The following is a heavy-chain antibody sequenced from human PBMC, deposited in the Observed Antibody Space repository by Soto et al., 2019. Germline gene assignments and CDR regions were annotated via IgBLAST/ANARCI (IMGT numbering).Heavy chain of an antibody. V-gene: IGHV1-69*12. Sequence: QVQLVQSGAEVKKPGSSVKVSCKTSGGPFNNYAITWVRQAPGQGLEWMGGIVPIFGSANYAQAFQGRVKITADESTTTASMELSGLRSEDSAVYYCARAYSVSSYYYPMDVWGQGTTVTVSS. J-gene: IGHJ6*02. CDR1: GGPFNNYA. CDR3: ARAYSVSSYYYPMDV. D-gene: IGHD6-13*01. CDR2: IVPIFGSA.